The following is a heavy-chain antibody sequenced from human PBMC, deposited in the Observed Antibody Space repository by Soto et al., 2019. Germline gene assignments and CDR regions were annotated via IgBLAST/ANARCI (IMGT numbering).Heavy chain of an antibody. CDR2: TYYRSKWYN. D-gene: IGHD6-6*01. J-gene: IGHJ6*02. CDR1: GDSVSSNSAA. V-gene: IGHV6-1*01. Sequence: PSRTLSLTCAISGDSVSSNSAAWNWIRQSPSRGLEWLGRTYYRSKWYNDYAVSVKSRITINPDTSKNQFSLQLNSVTPEGTAVYYCASGIAARVVPYYYYGMDVWGQGTTVTVSS. CDR3: ASGIAARVVPYYYYGMDV.